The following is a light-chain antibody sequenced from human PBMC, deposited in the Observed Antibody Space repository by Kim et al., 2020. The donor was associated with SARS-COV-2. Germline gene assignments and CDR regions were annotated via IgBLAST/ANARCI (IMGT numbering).Light chain of an antibody. CDR3: QQYGSSPYT. Sequence: EIVLTQSPGTLSLSPGERATLSCRASQSISSDFVAWYQQKPGQAPRLLVYGASSRTIGIPDRFSGFGSGTDFSLTITSLEPEDSAMYYCQQYGSSPYTFGQVTKLEIK. J-gene: IGKJ2*01. V-gene: IGKV3-20*01. CDR2: GAS. CDR1: QSISSDF.